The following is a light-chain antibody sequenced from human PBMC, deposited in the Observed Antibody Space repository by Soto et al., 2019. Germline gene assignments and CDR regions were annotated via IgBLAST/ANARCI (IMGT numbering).Light chain of an antibody. Sequence: DVQMTQSPSTLSASVGDRVTITCRASQSISGWLAWYQQKPGKAPKTVIYKASSLQSGVPSRFSGSGFGAEFTRTISSLQPDDFATYYCQQYNYYPWTFGQGTKVEIK. CDR1: QSISGW. J-gene: IGKJ1*01. V-gene: IGKV1-5*03. CDR2: KAS. CDR3: QQYNYYPWT.